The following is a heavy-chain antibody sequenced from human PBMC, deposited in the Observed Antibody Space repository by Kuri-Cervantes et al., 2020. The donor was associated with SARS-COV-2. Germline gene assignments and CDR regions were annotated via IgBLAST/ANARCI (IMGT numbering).Heavy chain of an antibody. J-gene: IGHJ3*02. CDR3: ARDLNRYSSSWGAFDI. D-gene: IGHD6-13*01. CDR1: GFTFSSYG. V-gene: IGHV3-30*19. Sequence: LSLTCAASGFTFSSYGMHWVRQAPGKGLEWVAVISYDGSNKYYADSVKGRFTISRDNSKNTLYLQMNSLRAEDTAVYYCARDLNRYSSSWGAFDIWDQGTMVTVSS. CDR2: ISYDGSNK.